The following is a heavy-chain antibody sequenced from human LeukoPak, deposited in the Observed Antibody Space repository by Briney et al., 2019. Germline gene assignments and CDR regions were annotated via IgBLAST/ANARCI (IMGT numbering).Heavy chain of an antibody. CDR2: LSPYSGNT. Sequence: ASVKVSCKTSGYTFTSYGLTWVRQAPGQGLEWVGWLSPYSGNTNYAQKVQGRVIMTTDTSTSTAYMELRSLRSDDTAVYYCARRLRLGELGPWGQGTLVTVSS. CDR1: GYTFTSYG. CDR3: ARRLRLGELGP. V-gene: IGHV1-18*01. J-gene: IGHJ5*02. D-gene: IGHD3-16*01.